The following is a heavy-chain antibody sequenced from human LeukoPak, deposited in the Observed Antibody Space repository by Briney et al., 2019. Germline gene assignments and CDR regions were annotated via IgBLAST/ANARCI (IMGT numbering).Heavy chain of an antibody. CDR3: AKVPIRGQQPRYFEY. D-gene: IGHD6-13*01. J-gene: IGHJ4*02. Sequence: EGSLRLSCAASGFTFSSYAMSWVRQAPGKGLEWVSAISGSGGSTYYADSVKGRFTISRDNSKNTLYLQMNSLRAEDTAVYYCAKVPIRGQQPRYFEYWGQGTLVTVSS. CDR1: GFTFSSYA. V-gene: IGHV3-23*01. CDR2: ISGSGGST.